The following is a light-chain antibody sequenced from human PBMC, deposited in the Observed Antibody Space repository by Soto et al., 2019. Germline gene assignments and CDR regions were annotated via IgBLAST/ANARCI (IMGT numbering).Light chain of an antibody. Sequence: QSVLTQPPSVSGAPGQRVTISCTGSSSNLGAGYDVHWCQQLPGTAPKLLIYGNSNRPSGVPDRFSGSKSGTSASLAITGLQAEDEADYYCQSYDSSLSGSRVFGGGTKLTVL. CDR2: GNS. CDR1: SSNLGAGYD. V-gene: IGLV1-40*01. J-gene: IGLJ2*01. CDR3: QSYDSSLSGSRV.